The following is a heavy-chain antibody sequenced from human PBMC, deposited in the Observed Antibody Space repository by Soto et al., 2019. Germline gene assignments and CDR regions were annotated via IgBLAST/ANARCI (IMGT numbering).Heavy chain of an antibody. D-gene: IGHD5-18*01. CDR2: VYWDDDK. V-gene: IGHV2-5*02. CDR3: AHMGGFGYPES. J-gene: IGHJ5*02. CDR1: GFSLTTSGVG. Sequence: QITLKESGPMLVKPTQALTLTCTCSGFSLTTSGVGVGWIRQPPGKALEWLALVYWDDDKRYSPSLTNRLTLSRDTSKNQVVLILTHVDPTDTGTYFCAHMGGFGYPESWGQGIMVTVSS.